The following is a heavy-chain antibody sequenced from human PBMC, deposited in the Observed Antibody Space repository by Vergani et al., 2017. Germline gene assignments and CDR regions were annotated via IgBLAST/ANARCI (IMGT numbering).Heavy chain of an antibody. D-gene: IGHD1-1*01. CDR1: GFTSSYYG. J-gene: IGHJ1*01. CDR3: ATKSFGTPGCQIGYFRE. CDR2: ISYDGTQK. Sequence: QVHLVESGGGVVQPGRSLRLSCVVSGFTSSYYGMHWVRQAPGKGLEGVAVISYDGTQKYYADSVKGRFTISRDNSKSTLYLQMNSLRTEDTAVYYCATKSFGTPGCQIGYFREWGQGTLVTVSS. V-gene: IGHV3-30*03.